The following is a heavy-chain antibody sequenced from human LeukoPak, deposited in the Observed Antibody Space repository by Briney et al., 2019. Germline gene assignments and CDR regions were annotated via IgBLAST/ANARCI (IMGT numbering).Heavy chain of an antibody. Sequence: GGSLRLSCAASGFTFSSYWMSWVRQAPGKGLEWVANIKQDGSEKYYVDSVKGRFTISRDNAKNSLYLQMNSLRAEDTAVYYCARDVTVRGVIFFDYWGQGTLVTVSS. CDR1: GFTFSSYW. CDR2: IKQDGSEK. J-gene: IGHJ4*02. D-gene: IGHD3-10*01. V-gene: IGHV3-7*01. CDR3: ARDVTVRGVIFFDY.